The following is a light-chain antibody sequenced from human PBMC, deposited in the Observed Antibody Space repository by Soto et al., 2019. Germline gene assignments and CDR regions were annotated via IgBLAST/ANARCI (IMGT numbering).Light chain of an antibody. CDR3: QQYGRAPWT. Sequence: NVLTQSPGTLSLSPGERATLSCRASQSVSNSYLAWYQQKPGQAPRLLIHGASSRATGIPDRFSGSGSGTDFTLTISRLEAEDFAVYFCQQYGRAPWTFGQGTKVEIK. J-gene: IGKJ1*01. V-gene: IGKV3-20*01. CDR1: QSVSNSY. CDR2: GAS.